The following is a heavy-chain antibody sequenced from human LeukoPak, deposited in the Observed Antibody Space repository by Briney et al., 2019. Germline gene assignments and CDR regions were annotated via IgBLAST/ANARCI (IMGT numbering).Heavy chain of an antibody. V-gene: IGHV3-23*01. CDR1: GFTFSSYA. Sequence: GGSLRLSCAASGFTFSSYAMSWVRQAPGKGLEWVSTISGSGGSTYYADSVKGRFTISRDNSKNTLYLQMNSLRAEDTAVYYCARGQSSGWYLYYFDYWGQGTPVTVSS. CDR2: ISGSGGST. D-gene: IGHD6-19*01. J-gene: IGHJ4*02. CDR3: ARGQSSGWYLYYFDY.